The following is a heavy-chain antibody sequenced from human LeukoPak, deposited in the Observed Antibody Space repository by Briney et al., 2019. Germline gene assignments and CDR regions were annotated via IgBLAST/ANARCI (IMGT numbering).Heavy chain of an antibody. Sequence: SETLSLTCSVSGGSISSYYWGWIRQPPGKGLEWIGSIYYSGSTYYNPSLKSRVTISVDTSKNQFSLKLSSVTAADTAVYYCARRDYDILTGYFSAFDIWGQGTMVTVSS. CDR1: GGSISSYY. CDR3: ARRDYDILTGYFSAFDI. J-gene: IGHJ3*02. D-gene: IGHD3-9*01. V-gene: IGHV4-39*01. CDR2: IYYSGST.